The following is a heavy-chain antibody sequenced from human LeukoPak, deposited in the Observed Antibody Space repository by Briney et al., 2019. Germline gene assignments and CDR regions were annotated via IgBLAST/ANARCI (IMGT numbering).Heavy chain of an antibody. J-gene: IGHJ4*02. CDR3: TTYPRSGGVTFDY. Sequence: GGSLRLSCAASGFTFSNAWMSWVRQAPGKGLEWVGRIKSKTDGGTTDYAAPVKGRFTISRDDSKNTLYLQMNSLKTEDTAVYYCTTYPRSGGVTFDYWGQGTLVTVSS. CDR1: GFTFSNAW. V-gene: IGHV3-15*01. D-gene: IGHD2-15*01. CDR2: IKSKTDGGTT.